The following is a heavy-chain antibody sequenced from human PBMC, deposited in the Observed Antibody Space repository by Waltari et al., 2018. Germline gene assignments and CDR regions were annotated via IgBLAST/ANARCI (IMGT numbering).Heavy chain of an antibody. CDR1: GFPFRTYP. Sequence: EMQLLESGGGLVQPEGSLRLSRAASGFPFRTYPMTWVRQAPGKGLGWVAVMTASGLMDYGDSVKGRFIISRDNSKNTLYLEMYRLRVEDTARYYCAKDEGARLAPTFGMDAWGQGTTVIVSS. J-gene: IGHJ6*02. D-gene: IGHD6-6*01. V-gene: IGHV3-23*01. CDR2: MTASGLM. CDR3: AKDEGARLAPTFGMDA.